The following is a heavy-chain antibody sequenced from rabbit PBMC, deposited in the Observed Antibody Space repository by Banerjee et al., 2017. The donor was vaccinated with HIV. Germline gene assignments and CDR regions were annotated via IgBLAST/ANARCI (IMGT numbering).Heavy chain of an antibody. J-gene: IGHJ4*01. CDR1: GFTISSTYW. V-gene: IGHV1S40*01. Sequence: QSLEESGGDLVKPGASLTLTCTASGFTISSTYWMCWFRQAPGRGLEWIACIYAVNSGSTYYASWAKGRFTISKTSSTTVTLQMTSLTAADTATYFCARGSYNYGYAGAFDLWGPGTLVTVS. CDR3: ARGSYNYGYAGAFDL. CDR2: IYAVNSGST. D-gene: IGHD6-1*01.